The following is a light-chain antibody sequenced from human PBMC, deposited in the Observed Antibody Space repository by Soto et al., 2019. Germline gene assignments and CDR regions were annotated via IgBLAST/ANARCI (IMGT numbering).Light chain of an antibody. V-gene: IGKV3-20*01. CDR2: GAS. Sequence: EIVLTQSPGTLSLSPGERATLSCRASQSVSSSYLAWYQQKPGQAPMLLIYGASSRATGIPDRFSGSGSGTDFTLTISRLEPEDFAVYYCHQYGSSPYTFGQGTKLEIK. J-gene: IGKJ2*01. CDR3: HQYGSSPYT. CDR1: QSVSSSY.